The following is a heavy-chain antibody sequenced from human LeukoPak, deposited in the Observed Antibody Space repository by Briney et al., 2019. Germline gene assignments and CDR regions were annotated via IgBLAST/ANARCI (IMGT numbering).Heavy chain of an antibody. V-gene: IGHV3-53*01. CDR2: IYSGGST. CDR1: GFTVSSNY. D-gene: IGHD6-19*01. J-gene: IGHJ4*02. Sequence: GGSLRLSCAASGFTVSSNYMSWVRQAPGKGLEWVSVIYSGGSTYYADSVKGRFTISRDNSKNTLYLQMNSLRAEDTAVYYCATGGSGKASILIYWGQGTLVTVSS. CDR3: ATGGSGKASILIY.